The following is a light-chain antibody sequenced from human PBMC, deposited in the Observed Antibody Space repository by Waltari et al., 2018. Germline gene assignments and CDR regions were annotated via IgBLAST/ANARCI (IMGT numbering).Light chain of an antibody. J-gene: IGLJ2*01. CDR3: TSNPTTSTLVL. Sequence: QSALTQPASVSGSPGQSITISCTGTTSEIGGYNYVSWYQQHPGRAPKLMIYDVTVRPSGICLRFSGAKSSNTGSLASSGLRGEDAAYYYCTSNPTTSTLVLFGGGTKLTVL. V-gene: IGLV2-14*03. CDR2: DVT. CDR1: TSEIGGYNY.